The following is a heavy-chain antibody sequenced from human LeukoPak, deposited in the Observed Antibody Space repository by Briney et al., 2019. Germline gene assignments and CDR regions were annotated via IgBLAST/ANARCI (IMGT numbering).Heavy chain of an antibody. CDR1: GGSISSYY. V-gene: IGHV4-59*12. Sequence: SETLSLTCTVSGGSISSYYWSWIRQPPGKGLEWIGYIYYSGSTNYNPSLKSRVTISVDTSKNQFSLKLSSVSAADTAVYYCARVIRTAGYYSNPKSGSFDLWGQGTLVTVSS. CDR2: IYYSGST. D-gene: IGHD3-9*01. J-gene: IGHJ4*02. CDR3: ARVIRTAGYYSNPKSGSFDL.